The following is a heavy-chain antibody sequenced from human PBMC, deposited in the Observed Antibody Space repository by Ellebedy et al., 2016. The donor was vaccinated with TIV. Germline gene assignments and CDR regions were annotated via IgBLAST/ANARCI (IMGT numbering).Heavy chain of an antibody. CDR1: GFSLSSYG. Sequence: PGGSLRLSCEASGFSLSSYGMHWVRQAPGKGLEWLSYITTTSAIIYQADSVKGRFSVSRDNAKNSLFLQMDSLRDDDTAVYYCARDFGYYLDHWGQGTLVTVAS. V-gene: IGHV3-48*02. J-gene: IGHJ4*02. D-gene: IGHD3-10*01. CDR2: ITTTSAII. CDR3: ARDFGYYLDH.